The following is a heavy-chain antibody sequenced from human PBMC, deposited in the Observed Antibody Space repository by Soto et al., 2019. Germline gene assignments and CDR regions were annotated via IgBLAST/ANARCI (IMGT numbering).Heavy chain of an antibody. CDR3: ARDMGSRFYYYGMDV. Sequence: VQLVESGGGLVHPGGSLRLSCAASGFTFSSYSMNWVRQAPGKGLEWVSYISSSSTIYYADSVKGQFTISRDNAKNSLYLQMNSLRDEDTAVYYCARDMGSRFYYYGMDVWGQGTTVTVSS. CDR1: GFTFSSYS. D-gene: IGHD2-15*01. CDR2: ISSSSTI. V-gene: IGHV3-48*02. J-gene: IGHJ6*02.